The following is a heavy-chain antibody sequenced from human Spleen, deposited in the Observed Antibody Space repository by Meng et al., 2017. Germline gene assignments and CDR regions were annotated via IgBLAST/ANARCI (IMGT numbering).Heavy chain of an antibody. CDR2: INTDNGHT. V-gene: IGHV1-3*04. CDR3: ARSWITEMANFDS. J-gene: IGHJ4*02. CDR1: GYTFSNYA. D-gene: IGHD5-24*01. Sequence: QVQFVQSGAEVKKPGASVKVSCKASGYTFSNYAMHLVRQAPGQRPEWMGWINTDNGHTRYSQRFQARLTILRDTSASTAYMELSSLRSEDTAVYYCARSWITEMANFDSWGQGTLVTVSS.